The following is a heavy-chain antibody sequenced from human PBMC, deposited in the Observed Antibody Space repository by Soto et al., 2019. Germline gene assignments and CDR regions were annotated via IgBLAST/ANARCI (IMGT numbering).Heavy chain of an antibody. CDR3: AKDRGSLYTSSSPLDF. V-gene: IGHV3-23*01. J-gene: IGHJ4*02. CDR1: GFTFTNYA. D-gene: IGHD6-6*01. Sequence: EVQLLESGGGLVQPGGSPRLSCAASGFTFTNYAMTWVRQAPGKGLEWVSGISASGGSTYYADSVKGRFTISRDNSKNTLFLQMNSLRAEDTALYYCAKDRGSLYTSSSPLDFWGQGTLVTVSS. CDR2: ISASGGST.